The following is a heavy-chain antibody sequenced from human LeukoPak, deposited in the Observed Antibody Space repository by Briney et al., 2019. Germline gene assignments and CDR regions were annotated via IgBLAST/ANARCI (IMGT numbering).Heavy chain of an antibody. J-gene: IGHJ6*03. V-gene: IGHV4-59*01. CDR2: IYDSGST. Sequence: SETLSLTCTVSGGSINSYYWSWIRQPPGKGLEWIGYIYDSGSTNYNHSLKSRVTISVDTSKNQFSLKLSSVTAADTAVYYCARAQAASSYGYYYYYMDVWGKGTTVTVSS. CDR1: GGSINSYY. D-gene: IGHD5-18*01. CDR3: ARAQAASSYGYYYYYMDV.